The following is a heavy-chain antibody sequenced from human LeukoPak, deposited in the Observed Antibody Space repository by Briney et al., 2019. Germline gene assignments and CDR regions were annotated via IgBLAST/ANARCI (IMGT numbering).Heavy chain of an antibody. V-gene: IGHV4-61*02. Sequence: SETLSLTCTVSGGSISSGSYYWSWIRQPAGKGLEWIGRIYTSGSTNYNPSLKGRVTISVDTSKNQFSLKLSSVTAADTAVYYCAREAAMVTTLFDYWGQGTLVTVSS. CDR1: GGSISSGSYY. J-gene: IGHJ4*02. CDR2: IYTSGST. CDR3: AREAAMVTTLFDY. D-gene: IGHD5-18*01.